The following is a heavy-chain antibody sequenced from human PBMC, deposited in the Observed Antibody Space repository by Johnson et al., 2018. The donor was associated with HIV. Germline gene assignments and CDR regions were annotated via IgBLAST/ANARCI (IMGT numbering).Heavy chain of an antibody. Sequence: VQLVESGGGLVQPGGSLRLSCAASGFTFSSYAMSWVRQAPGKGLEWVSYISSTATNIDYADSVKGRFTISRDNSKNTLYLQMNSLRAEDTAVYYCARDAGVDDAFDIWGQGTMVTVSS. J-gene: IGHJ3*02. D-gene: IGHD3-3*01. CDR2: ISSTATNI. CDR3: ARDAGVDDAFDI. V-gene: IGHV3-48*01. CDR1: GFTFSSYA.